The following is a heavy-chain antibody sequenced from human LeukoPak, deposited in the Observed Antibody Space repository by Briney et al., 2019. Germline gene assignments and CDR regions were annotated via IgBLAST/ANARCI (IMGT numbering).Heavy chain of an antibody. CDR1: GFIYRDYN. D-gene: IGHD1-1*01. V-gene: IGHV3-43*01. CDR2: IKSDGGNT. J-gene: IGHJ1*01. CDR3: AKDRERFGSGPIRH. Sequence: GGPLRLSCAASGFIYRDYNMHWLRDAPGEGVVGVSHIKSDGGNTYYADTVKDRFTNSRDRSKHSLYLQMNSLRTEDTALYYCAKDRERFGSGPIRHWGQGTLVTVSS.